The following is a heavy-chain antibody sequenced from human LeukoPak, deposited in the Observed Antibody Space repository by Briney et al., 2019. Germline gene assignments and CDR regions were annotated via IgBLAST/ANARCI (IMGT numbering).Heavy chain of an antibody. Sequence: GGSLRLSCAASGFTFSSYAMHWVRQAPGKGLGYVSAISSNGGSTYYANSVKGRFTISRDNSKNTLYLQMGSLRAEDMAVYYCAKGELFDWLLYYFDYWGQGTLVTVSS. J-gene: IGHJ4*02. CDR3: AKGELFDWLLYYFDY. CDR2: ISSNGGST. D-gene: IGHD3-9*01. V-gene: IGHV3-64*01. CDR1: GFTFSSYA.